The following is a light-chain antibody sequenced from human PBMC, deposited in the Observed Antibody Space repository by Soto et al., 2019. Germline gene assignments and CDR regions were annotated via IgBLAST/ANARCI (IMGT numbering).Light chain of an antibody. CDR2: AVS. V-gene: IGKV3-15*01. CDR1: QSLNNN. J-gene: IGKJ4*01. CDR3: QQHNGSPLT. Sequence: EIVMTQSPATVSLFPGEGATLSCRASQSLNNNLAWYQQKPGQAPRLLIYAVSTRATGVPARFSGSGSGTEFTLTISSLQSEDFAVYYCQQHNGSPLTFGPGTRVEI.